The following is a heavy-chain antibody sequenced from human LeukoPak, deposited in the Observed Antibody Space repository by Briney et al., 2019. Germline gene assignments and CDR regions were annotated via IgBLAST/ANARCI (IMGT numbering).Heavy chain of an antibody. D-gene: IGHD6-6*01. CDR3: ARHRAYSSSSPFDY. V-gene: IGHV4-59*08. CDR1: GVSISRLD. J-gene: IGHJ4*02. Sequence: SETLSLTCAVSGVSISRLDWSWVRQPPGKGLEWIGYIYYTGSTKYNPSLKSRVTMFVDMSKNQFSLRLSSVAAADTAVYYCARHRAYSSSSPFDYWGQGTLVTVSS. CDR2: IYYTGST.